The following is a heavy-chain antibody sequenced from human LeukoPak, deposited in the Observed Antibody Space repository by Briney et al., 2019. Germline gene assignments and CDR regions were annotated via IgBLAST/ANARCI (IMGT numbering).Heavy chain of an antibody. CDR1: GYAFTLYG. J-gene: IGHJ3*02. CDR2: ISAYNGNT. CDR3: ARPYLVGGNSVSAFDI. V-gene: IGHV1-18*01. Sequence: ASVNVSYKPSGYAFTLYGISWVRQTPGQGLEWMGWISAYNGNTNYAQKLQGRVTMTTDTSTSTAYMELRSLRSDDTAVYYCARPYLVGGNSVSAFDIWGQGTMVTVSS. D-gene: IGHD4-23*01.